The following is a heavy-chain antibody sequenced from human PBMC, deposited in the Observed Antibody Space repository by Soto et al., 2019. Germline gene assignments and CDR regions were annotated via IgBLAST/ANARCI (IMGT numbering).Heavy chain of an antibody. Sequence: GGSLRLSCAASGFTFNKYAMNWVRQAPGKGLEWVSGINGRGGSTYYADSVKGRFTISRDNSKNMLYLEMYNLRVEDSAMYYCANWFDPWGHGTLVTVSS. CDR2: INGRGGST. CDR1: GFTFNKYA. V-gene: IGHV3-23*01. J-gene: IGHJ5*02. CDR3: ANWFDP.